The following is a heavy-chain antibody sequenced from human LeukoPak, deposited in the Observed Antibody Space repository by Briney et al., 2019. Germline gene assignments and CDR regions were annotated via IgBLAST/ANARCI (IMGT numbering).Heavy chain of an antibody. Sequence: GGSLRLSCAGSGFTFSSYIMNWVRQAPGKGLEWVSYISSGGTYIYYADSVEGRFTISRDNAKNSLYLQMSSLRDEDTAVYYCARNHYDILTGYYGTYSDMWGQGTMVTVSS. J-gene: IGHJ3*02. CDR1: GFTFSSYI. D-gene: IGHD3-9*01. V-gene: IGHV3-48*02. CDR2: ISSGGTYI. CDR3: ARNHYDILTGYYGTYSDM.